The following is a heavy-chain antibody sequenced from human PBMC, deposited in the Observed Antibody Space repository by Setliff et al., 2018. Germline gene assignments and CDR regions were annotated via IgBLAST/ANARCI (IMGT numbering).Heavy chain of an antibody. V-gene: IGHV3-23*01. CDR2: ATTSGTYS. D-gene: IGHD6-19*01. CDR1: GFTFSTHA. J-gene: IGHJ4*02. Sequence: QPRGSLRLSCAASGFTFSTHAMTWVRQAPGKGLEWVSTATTSGTYSHYADSVKGRFTISRDDSKNSLYLQMNSLRVEDTAFYYCTRDSVYSSGWYASGHWGQGTLVTVSS. CDR3: TRDSVYSSGWYASGH.